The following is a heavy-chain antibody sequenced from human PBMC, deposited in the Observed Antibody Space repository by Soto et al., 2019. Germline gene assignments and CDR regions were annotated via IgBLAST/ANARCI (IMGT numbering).Heavy chain of an antibody. CDR2: IIPIFGTA. Sequence: ASVKVSCKASGCTFSSYAISWVRQAPGQGLEWMGGIIPIFGTANYAQKFQGRVTITADKSTSTAYMELSSLRSEDTAVYYCARAEVEMSNTLYYYGMDVWGQGTTVTVSS. CDR1: GCTFSSYA. J-gene: IGHJ6*02. CDR3: ARAEVEMSNTLYYYGMDV. V-gene: IGHV1-69*06. D-gene: IGHD2-21*01.